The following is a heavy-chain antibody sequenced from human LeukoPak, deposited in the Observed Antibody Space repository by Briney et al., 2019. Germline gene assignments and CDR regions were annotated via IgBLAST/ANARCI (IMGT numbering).Heavy chain of an antibody. CDR2: INHSGST. V-gene: IGHV4-34*01. CDR1: GGCFSGYY. J-gene: IGHJ4*02. D-gene: IGHD3-22*01. CDR3: ARGLHYYDSSRYFDY. Sequence: SETLSLTCAVYGGCFSGYYWSWIRQRPGKGLEWIGEINHSGSTNYNPSLKSRVTISVDTSKNQFSLKLSSVTAADTAVYYCARGLHYYDSSRYFDYWGQGTLVTVSS.